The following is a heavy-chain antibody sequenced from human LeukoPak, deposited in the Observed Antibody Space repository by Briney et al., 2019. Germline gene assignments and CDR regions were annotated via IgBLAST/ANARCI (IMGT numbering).Heavy chain of an antibody. Sequence: GGSLRLSCAASGVTLSTYAMSWPRQAPGKGLEWVSGISSSGSGDNTYYADSVKGRFTISRDNSKNTLYLQLNSLRAEDTAIYYCATELRPNDYWGQGTLVAVSS. J-gene: IGHJ4*02. CDR3: ATELRPNDY. D-gene: IGHD4-17*01. CDR2: ISSSGSGDNT. V-gene: IGHV3-23*01. CDR1: GVTLSTYA.